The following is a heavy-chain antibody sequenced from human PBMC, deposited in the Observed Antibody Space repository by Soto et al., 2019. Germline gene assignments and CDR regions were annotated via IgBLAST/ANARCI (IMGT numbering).Heavy chain of an antibody. CDR3: ARDPRTARASAMDV. D-gene: IGHD6-6*01. CDR1: GFIFSNFV. J-gene: IGHJ6*02. V-gene: IGHV3-33*01. CDR2: VWYDGSNG. Sequence: GSSLTLSYAESGFIFSNFVMHWVRQAPGKGLEWVAGVWYDGSNGLAAGFVKDRFPISRNNSKNTLYLRMSSLRVEDTAVYYCARDPRTARASAMDVWGPGTTVTVSS.